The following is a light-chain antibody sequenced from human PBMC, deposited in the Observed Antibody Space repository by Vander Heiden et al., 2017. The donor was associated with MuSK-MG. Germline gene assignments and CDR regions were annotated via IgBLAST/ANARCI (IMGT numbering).Light chain of an antibody. J-gene: IGLJ3*02. CDR3: AAWDDILNARL. CDR1: RSNIGTNT. CDR2: RDY. V-gene: IGLV1-44*01. Sequence: QFVLTQPPSASGTPGQTVTISCSGGRSNIGTNTVNWYQQFPGTAPKLLIYRDYQRPSGVPDRFSAFNSGTSASLTISGLQSEDEADYHCAAWDDILNARLFGGGTRLAVL.